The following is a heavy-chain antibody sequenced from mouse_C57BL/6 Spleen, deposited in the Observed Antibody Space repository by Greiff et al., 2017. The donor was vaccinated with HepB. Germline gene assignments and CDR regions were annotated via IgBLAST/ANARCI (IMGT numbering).Heavy chain of an antibody. CDR3: ARGYYDSSYWYFDV. CDR2: FHPYNDDI. D-gene: IGHD1-1*01. CDR1: GYTFTTYP. J-gene: IGHJ1*03. Sequence: VKLMESGAELVKPGASVKMSCKASGYTFTTYPIEWMKQNHGKSLEWIGNFHPYNDDIKYNEKFKGKATLTVEKSSSTVYLELSRLTSGCSADYYCARGYYDSSYWYFDVWGTETTVTVTS. V-gene: IGHV1-47*01.